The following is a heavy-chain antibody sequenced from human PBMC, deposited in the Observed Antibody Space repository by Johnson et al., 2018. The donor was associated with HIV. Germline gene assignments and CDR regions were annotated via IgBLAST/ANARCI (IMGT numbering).Heavy chain of an antibody. CDR2: INSDGSST. J-gene: IGHJ3*02. CDR3: ARTVTTLSGAFDI. CDR1: GFTFSSYW. D-gene: IGHD4-17*01. V-gene: IGHV3-74*02. Sequence: EVQLVESGGGVVQPGRSLRLSCAASGFTFSSYWMHWVRQAPGKGLVWVSHINSDGSSTDYADSVKGRFPISIDSATSTLYLQMNSLRAEDTALYYCARTVTTLSGAFDIWGQGTMVTVSS.